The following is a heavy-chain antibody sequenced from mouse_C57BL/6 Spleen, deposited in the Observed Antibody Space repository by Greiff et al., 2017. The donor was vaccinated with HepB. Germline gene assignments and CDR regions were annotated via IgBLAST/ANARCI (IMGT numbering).Heavy chain of an antibody. CDR2: IYPGGGYT. CDR3: ARKATGTHDY. J-gene: IGHJ2*01. V-gene: IGHV1-63*01. Sequence: VQLQQSGAELVRPGTSVKMSCKASGYTFTNYWIGWAKQRPGHGLEWIGDIYPGGGYTNYNEKFKGKATLTADKSSSTAYMQFSSLTSEDSAIYYCARKATGTHDYWGQGTTLTVSS. D-gene: IGHD4-1*02. CDR1: GYTFTNYW.